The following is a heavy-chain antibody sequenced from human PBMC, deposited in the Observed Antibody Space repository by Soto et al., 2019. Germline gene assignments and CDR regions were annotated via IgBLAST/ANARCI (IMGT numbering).Heavy chain of an antibody. J-gene: IGHJ6*02. CDR1: GYNFTSYW. Sequence: PGESLKISCTGSGYNFTSYWIGWVRQMPGKGLEWMGIIYPGDSDTRYSPSFQGQVTISADKSISTAYLQWSSLKASDTAMYYCSRLYMRFGEILYGMDVWGQGITVTVSS. CDR2: IYPGDSDT. CDR3: SRLYMRFGEILYGMDV. V-gene: IGHV5-51*01. D-gene: IGHD3-10*01.